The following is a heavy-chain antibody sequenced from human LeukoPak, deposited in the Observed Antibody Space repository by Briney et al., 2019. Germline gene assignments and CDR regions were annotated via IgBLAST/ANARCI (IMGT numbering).Heavy chain of an antibody. CDR3: AKDRDDYVWGSYPKALDY. CDR1: GFTFSSYG. CDR2: IRYDGSNK. Sequence: PGGSLRLSCAASGFTFSSYGMHWVRQAPGKGLEWVAFIRYDGSNKYYADSVKGRLTISRDNSKNTLYLQMNSLRAEDTAVYYCAKDRDDYVWGSYPKALDYWGQGTLVTVSS. J-gene: IGHJ4*02. D-gene: IGHD3-16*02. V-gene: IGHV3-30*02.